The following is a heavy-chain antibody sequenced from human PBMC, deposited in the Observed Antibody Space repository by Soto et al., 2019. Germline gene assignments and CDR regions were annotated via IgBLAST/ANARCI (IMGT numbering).Heavy chain of an antibody. CDR1: GFTFSNNA. CDR3: ARATTTSAFSAMDV. V-gene: IGHV3-30-3*01. CDR2: ISYDGSNK. Sequence: QVQLVESGGGVVQHGRSLRLSCAASGFTFSNNAMDWVRQAPGKGLEWVAVISYDGSNKYIAESVKGRFTISRDNSKNTLFLQMNSLRAEDTAVYYCARATTTSAFSAMDVWGQGTTVTVSS. J-gene: IGHJ6*02. D-gene: IGHD1-1*01.